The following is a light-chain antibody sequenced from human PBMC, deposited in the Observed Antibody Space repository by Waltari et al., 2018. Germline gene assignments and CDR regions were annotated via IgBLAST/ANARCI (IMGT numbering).Light chain of an antibody. Sequence: QSVLTQPPSVSGAPGQRVTISCTVSSSNIGAGFDVHWYQQLPGTAPKLLMYGSSNRPSGVADRFSGSKSGTSASLAITGLQAEDEADDYGQSFDSSLSGSRVVGGGTKLTVL. V-gene: IGLV1-40*01. J-gene: IGLJ2*01. CDR1: SSNIGAGFD. CDR2: GSS. CDR3: QSFDSSLSGSRV.